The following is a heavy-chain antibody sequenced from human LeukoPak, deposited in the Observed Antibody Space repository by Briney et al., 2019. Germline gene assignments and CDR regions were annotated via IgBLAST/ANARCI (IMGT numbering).Heavy chain of an antibody. D-gene: IGHD2-2*01. Sequence: PGGSLRLSCAASGFTFSIYGMHWVRQAPGKGLEWVTFIRYDGSNKYYADSVKGRFTISRDNSKNTLYLQMNSLRVEDTAVYYCAKDLCSSSSCYVDYSGQGNLVTVSS. V-gene: IGHV3-30*02. CDR2: IRYDGSNK. J-gene: IGHJ4*02. CDR1: GFTFSIYG. CDR3: AKDLCSSSSCYVDY.